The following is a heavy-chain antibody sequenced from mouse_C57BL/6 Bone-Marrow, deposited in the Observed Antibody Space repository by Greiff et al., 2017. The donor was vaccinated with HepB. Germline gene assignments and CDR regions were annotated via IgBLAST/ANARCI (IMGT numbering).Heavy chain of an antibody. D-gene: IGHD1-1*01. CDR1: GFTFSSYG. J-gene: IGHJ3*01. Sequence: EVNLVESGGDLVKPGGSLKLSCAASGFTFSSYGMSWVRQTPDKRLEWVATISSGGSYTYYPDSVKGRFTISRDNAKNTLYLQMSSLKSEDTAMYYCARRGTTVVATDWFAYWGQGTLVTVSA. V-gene: IGHV5-6*02. CDR2: ISSGGSYT. CDR3: ARRGTTVVATDWFAY.